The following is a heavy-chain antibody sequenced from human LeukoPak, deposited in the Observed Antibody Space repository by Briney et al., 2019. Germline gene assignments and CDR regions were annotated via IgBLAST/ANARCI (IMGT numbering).Heavy chain of an antibody. Sequence: SETLSLTCTVSGGSISSYYWSWVRQPPGRGLEWLGYIYYSGSTNYNPSLKSRVTISVDTSKNQFSLKLSSVTAADTAVYYCARDLTVIAVAGTDDYYYYGMDVWGQGTTVTVSS. CDR2: IYYSGST. V-gene: IGHV4-59*01. J-gene: IGHJ6*02. D-gene: IGHD6-19*01. CDR1: GGSISSYY. CDR3: ARDLTVIAVAGTDDYYYYGMDV.